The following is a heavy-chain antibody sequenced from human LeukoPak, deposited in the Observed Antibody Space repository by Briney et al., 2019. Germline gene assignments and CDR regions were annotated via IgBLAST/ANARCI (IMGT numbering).Heavy chain of an antibody. CDR2: IYSGGTT. D-gene: IGHD3-10*01. J-gene: IGHJ5*02. V-gene: IGHV3-53*01. CDR1: GFAVSSNY. Sequence: GGSLRLSCAASGFAVSSNYMSWVRQAPGKGLEWVSVIYSGGTTYYADSVKGRFTISRDNSKNTLYLQMNSLRAEDTAVYYCAKGSGSYPRNNWFDPWGQGTLVTVSS. CDR3: AKGSGSYPRNNWFDP.